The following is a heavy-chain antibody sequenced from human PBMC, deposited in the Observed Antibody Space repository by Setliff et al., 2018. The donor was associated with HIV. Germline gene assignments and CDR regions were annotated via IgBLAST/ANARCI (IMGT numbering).Heavy chain of an antibody. CDR2: IGGSGGST. CDR1: GFTFSSYA. D-gene: IGHD3-22*01. J-gene: IGHJ4*02. Sequence: PGGSLRLSCAASGFTFSSYAMNWVRQAPGKGLEWVSVIGGSGGSTYYADSVKGRFTISRDNSKNTLYLQMNNLRAEDTAVYYCAKGTYSYDSSGPDYWGQGTLVTVSS. CDR3: AKGTYSYDSSGPDY. V-gene: IGHV3-23*01.